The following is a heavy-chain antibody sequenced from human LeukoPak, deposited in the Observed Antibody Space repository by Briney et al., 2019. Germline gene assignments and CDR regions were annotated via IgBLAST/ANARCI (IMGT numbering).Heavy chain of an antibody. V-gene: IGHV3-30*18. Sequence: GGSLRLSCAASGFTFSGYGMHWVRQAPGKGLEWVAVISYDGSNKYYADSVKGRFTISRDNSKNTLYLQMNSLRAEDTAVYYCAKCRSIVVVPAAYPSPVYYGMDVWGQGTTVTVSS. D-gene: IGHD2-2*01. CDR1: GFTFSGYG. CDR2: ISYDGSNK. J-gene: IGHJ6*02. CDR3: AKCRSIVVVPAAYPSPVYYGMDV.